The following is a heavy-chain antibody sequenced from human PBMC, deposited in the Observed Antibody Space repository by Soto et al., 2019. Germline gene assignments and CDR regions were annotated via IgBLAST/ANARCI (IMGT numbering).Heavy chain of an antibody. D-gene: IGHD6-19*01. V-gene: IGHV4-59*01. CDR3: ARASPYSSGWDNWFDP. CDR1: GGSISSYY. CDR2: IYYSGST. J-gene: IGHJ5*02. Sequence: SETVSLTCTVSGGSISSYYWSWIRQPPGKGLEWIGYIYYSGSTNYNPSLKSRVTISVDTSKNQFSLKLSSVTAADTAVYYCARASPYSSGWDNWFDPWGQGTLVTVSS.